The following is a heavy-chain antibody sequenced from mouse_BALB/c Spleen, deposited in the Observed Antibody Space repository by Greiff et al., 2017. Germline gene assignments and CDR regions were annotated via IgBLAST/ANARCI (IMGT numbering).Heavy chain of an antibody. J-gene: IGHJ3*01. CDR3: TRSAYGSSYGFAY. D-gene: IGHD1-1*01. V-gene: IGHV1S81*02. Sequence: QVQLQQPGAELVKPGASVKLSCKASGYTFTSYYMYWVKQRPGQGLEWIGGINPSNGGTNFNEKFKSKAILTVDKSSSTAYMQLSSLTSEDSAVYYCTRSAYGSSYGFAYWGQGTLVTVSA. CDR1: GYTFTSYY. CDR2: INPSNGGT.